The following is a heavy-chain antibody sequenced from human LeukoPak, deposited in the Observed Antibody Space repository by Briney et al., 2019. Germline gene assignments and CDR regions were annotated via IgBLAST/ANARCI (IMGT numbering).Heavy chain of an antibody. V-gene: IGHV3-7*01. J-gene: IGHJ4*02. CDR3: ARDIYSYPALPPDY. Sequence: GGSLRLSCAASGFTISSYWMCWVRQAPGKGLEWVANIKQAGSEKYYVDSVKGRFTISRDNAKNSLYLQMNSLRAEDTAVYYCARDIYSYPALPPDYWGQGTLVTVSS. D-gene: IGHD5-18*01. CDR1: GFTISSYW. CDR2: IKQAGSEK.